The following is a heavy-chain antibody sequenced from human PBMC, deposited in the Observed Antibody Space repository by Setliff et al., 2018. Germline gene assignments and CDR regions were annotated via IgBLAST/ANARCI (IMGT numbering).Heavy chain of an antibody. D-gene: IGHD3-22*01. V-gene: IGHV4-59*02. CDR1: GGSVRNHY. J-gene: IGHJ4*02. CDR3: ASLPYYDSSGYSLSYY. Sequence: SETLSLTCTVSGGSVRNHYWSWIRQPPGKGLEWIGYVYHSGSTNYNPSLTSRVTMSVDTSKDQISLKLTSVTAADTAIYYCASLPYYDSSGYSLSYYWGQGTLVTVSS. CDR2: VYHSGST.